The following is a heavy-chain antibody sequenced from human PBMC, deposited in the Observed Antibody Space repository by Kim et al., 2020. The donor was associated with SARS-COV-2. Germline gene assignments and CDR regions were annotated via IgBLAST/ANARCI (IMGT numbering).Heavy chain of an antibody. J-gene: IGHJ5*02. D-gene: IGHD4-17*01. Sequence: GGSLRLSCAASGFTFSSYEMNWVRQAPGKGLEWVSYISSSGSTIYYADSVKGRFTISRDNAKNSLYLQMNSLRAEDTAVYYCARGGLRWYSGAWGQGTLVTVSS. V-gene: IGHV3-48*03. CDR3: ARGGLRWYSGA. CDR1: GFTFSSYE. CDR2: ISSSGSTI.